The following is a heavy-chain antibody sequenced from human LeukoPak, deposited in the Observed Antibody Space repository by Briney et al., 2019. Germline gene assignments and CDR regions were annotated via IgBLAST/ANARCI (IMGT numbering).Heavy chain of an antibody. CDR2: FDPEDGGT. Sequence: ASVKVSCKVSGYTLTELSMHWVRQAPGKGLEWMGGFDPEDGGTIYAQKFQGRVTMTEDTSTDTAYMELSSLRSEDTAVYYCATSVSAVGSGWSFDYWGQGTLVTVSS. CDR1: GYTLTELS. V-gene: IGHV1-24*01. CDR3: ATSVSAVGSGWSFDY. D-gene: IGHD6-19*01. J-gene: IGHJ4*02.